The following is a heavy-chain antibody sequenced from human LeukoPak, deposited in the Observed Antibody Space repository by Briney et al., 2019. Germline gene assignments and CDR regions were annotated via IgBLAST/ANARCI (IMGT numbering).Heavy chain of an antibody. CDR2: INPSGGST. D-gene: IGHD6-19*01. J-gene: IGHJ4*02. CDR3: ARSRTMAGTWGGYFDY. CDR1: GYTFTSYY. V-gene: IGHV1-46*01. Sequence: ASVKVSCKASGYTFTSYYMHWVRQAPGQGLEWMGIINPSGGSTSYAQKFQGRVTMTRDMSTSTVYMDLSSLRSEDTAVYYCARSRTMAGTWGGYFDYWGQGSLVTVSS.